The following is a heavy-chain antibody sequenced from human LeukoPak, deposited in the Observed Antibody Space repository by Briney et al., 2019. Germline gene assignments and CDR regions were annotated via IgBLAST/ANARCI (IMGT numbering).Heavy chain of an antibody. CDR2: ISGSGGST. V-gene: IGHV3-23*01. CDR3: AKEFYHDSSGYYYTILGY. D-gene: IGHD3-22*01. CDR1: GFTFSSYA. Sequence: GGSLRLSCAASGFTFSSYAMSWVRQAPGKGLEWVSAISGSGGSTYYADSVKGRFTISRDNSKNTLYLQMNSLRAEDTAVYYCAKEFYHDSSGYYYTILGYWGQGTLVTVSP. J-gene: IGHJ4*02.